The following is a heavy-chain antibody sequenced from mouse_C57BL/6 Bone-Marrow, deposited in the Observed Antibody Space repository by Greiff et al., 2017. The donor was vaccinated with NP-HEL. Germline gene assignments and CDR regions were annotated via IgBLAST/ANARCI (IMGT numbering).Heavy chain of an antibody. D-gene: IGHD2-4*01. CDR3: ARYDYDPDYAMDY. CDR1: GFTFSDYG. Sequence: DVKLVESGGGLVKPGGSLKLSCAASGFTFSDYGMHWVRQAPEKGLEWVAYISSGSSTIYYADTVKGRFTISRDNAKNTLFLQMTSLRSEDTAMYYCARYDYDPDYAMDYWGQGTSVTVSS. V-gene: IGHV5-17*01. CDR2: ISSGSSTI. J-gene: IGHJ4*01.